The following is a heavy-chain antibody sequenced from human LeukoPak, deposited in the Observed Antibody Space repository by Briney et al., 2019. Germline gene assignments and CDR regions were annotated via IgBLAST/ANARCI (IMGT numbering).Heavy chain of an antibody. V-gene: IGHV3-74*01. CDR1: GFTFSTNA. CDR3: ARGPPTGGGAYVGDY. J-gene: IGHJ4*01. D-gene: IGHD2-8*02. CDR2: TDAGGSST. Sequence: GGSLRLSCLTSGFTFSTNAMSWVRQAPGKGLEWVSRTDAGGSSTSYADSVRGRFSISRDNGKSTLYLQMNSLRVEDTAVYYCARGPPTGGGAYVGDYWGHGTLVTVSS.